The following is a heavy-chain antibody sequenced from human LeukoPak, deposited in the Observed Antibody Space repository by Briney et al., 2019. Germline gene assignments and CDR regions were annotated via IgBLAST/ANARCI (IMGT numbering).Heavy chain of an antibody. V-gene: IGHV3-30*02. CDR1: GFTFSSYA. D-gene: IGHD2-8*01. Sequence: GGSLRLSCAASGFTFSSYAMHWVRQAPGKGLDWVAFIRNDGTKKNYADSVKGRFTISRDNSKNTLYLQMDSLSAEDTAVYYCVKVDAWGQGTLVTVSS. J-gene: IGHJ4*02. CDR2: IRNDGTKK. CDR3: VKVDA.